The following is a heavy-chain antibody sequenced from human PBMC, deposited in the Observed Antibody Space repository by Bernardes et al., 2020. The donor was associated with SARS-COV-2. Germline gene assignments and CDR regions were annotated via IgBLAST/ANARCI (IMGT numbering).Heavy chain of an antibody. D-gene: IGHD3-10*01. Sequence: SETLSLTCTVSGGSISSYYWSWIRQPAGKGLEWIGRIYTSGSTNYNPSLKSRVTMSVDTSKNQFSLKLSSVTAADTAVYYCARDQRFGASYYYYGMDVWGQGTTVTVSS. CDR3: ARDQRFGASYYYYGMDV. CDR1: GGSISSYY. J-gene: IGHJ6*02. V-gene: IGHV4-4*07. CDR2: IYTSGST.